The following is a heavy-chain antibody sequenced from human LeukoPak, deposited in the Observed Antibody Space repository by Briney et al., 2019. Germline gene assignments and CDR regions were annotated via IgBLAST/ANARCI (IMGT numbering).Heavy chain of an antibody. CDR2: IRSKAYCGTT. CDR1: GFTISDYA. J-gene: IGHJ4*02. CDR3: TRVYSSSWYIFDY. V-gene: IGHV3-49*03. D-gene: IGHD6-13*01. Sequence: GGTLTLTCTASGFTISDYAMSWLRQAKGKGLAGVGFIRSKAYCGTTEYAASVKGRFTISRDDSKSIAYLQMNSLKTEDTAVYYCTRVYSSSWYIFDYWGQGTLVTVSS.